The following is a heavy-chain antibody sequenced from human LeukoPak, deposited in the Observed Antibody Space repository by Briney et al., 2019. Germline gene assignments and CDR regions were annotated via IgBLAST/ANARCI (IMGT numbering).Heavy chain of an antibody. CDR2: INPNSGGT. CDR3: ARGYYDSSDASDI. V-gene: IGHV1-2*02. D-gene: IGHD3-22*01. CDR1: GYTFTGYS. J-gene: IGHJ3*02. Sequence: ASVKVSCKASGYTFTGYSMHWVRQAPGQGLEWMGWINPNSGGTNYAQKFQGRVTMTRDTSISTAYMELSRLRSDDTAVYYCARGYYDSSDASDIWGQGTMVTVSS.